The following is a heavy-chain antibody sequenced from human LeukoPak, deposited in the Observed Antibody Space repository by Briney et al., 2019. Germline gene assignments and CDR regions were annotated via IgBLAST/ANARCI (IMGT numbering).Heavy chain of an antibody. CDR1: GFTFSSYG. CDR2: ISGSGGST. J-gene: IGHJ3*02. CDR3: AKDRELLKHGDAFDI. Sequence: GGSLRPSCAASGFTFSSYGMSWVRQAPGKGLEWVSSISGSGGSTKYADSVKGRFTISRDNSKNTLYLQMNSLRAEDTAVYYCAKDRELLKHGDAFDIWGQGTMVTVSS. V-gene: IGHV3-23*01. D-gene: IGHD1-26*01.